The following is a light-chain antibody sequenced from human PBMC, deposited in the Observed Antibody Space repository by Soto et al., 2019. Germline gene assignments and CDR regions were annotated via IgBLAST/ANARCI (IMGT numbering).Light chain of an antibody. CDR1: STDVGGYNY. J-gene: IGLJ3*02. V-gene: IGLV2-14*03. Sequence: QSVLTQPASVSGSPGESIAISCTGTSTDVGGYNYVSWYQQHPGKAPKLMIYEVTNRPSGVSDRFSGSKSGNTASLTISGLQADDEADYYCSSYTSSNTQVFGGGTKVTVL. CDR2: EVT. CDR3: SSYTSSNTQV.